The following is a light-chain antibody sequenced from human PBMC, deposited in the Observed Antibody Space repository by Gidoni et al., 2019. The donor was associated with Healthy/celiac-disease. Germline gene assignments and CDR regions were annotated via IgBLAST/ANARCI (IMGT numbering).Light chain of an antibody. CDR1: SSDVGGYNY. Sequence: QSALTQPASVSGSPGQSITISCTGTSSDVGGYNYVSWYQQHPGKTPKLMIYDVSNRPSGVSKRFSGSNSGNTASLTISGLQAEDEADYYCSSYTSSSTYVVFGGGTKLTVL. CDR3: SSYTSSSTYVV. V-gene: IGLV2-14*01. J-gene: IGLJ2*01. CDR2: DVS.